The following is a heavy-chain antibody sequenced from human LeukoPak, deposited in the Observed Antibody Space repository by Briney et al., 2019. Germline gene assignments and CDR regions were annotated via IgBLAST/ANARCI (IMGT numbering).Heavy chain of an antibody. J-gene: IGHJ5*02. CDR3: AGETQTAAAGTYNWFDP. V-gene: IGHV4-39*01. Sequence: SETLSLTCTVSGGSISSSSYYWGWIRQPPGQGLEWIGSIYYSGSTYYDPSLNRLATISVDTSKNQFSLKMSYVTAADPGVYYCAGETQTAAAGTYNWFDPWGQGTLVTVSS. D-gene: IGHD6-13*01. CDR1: GGSISSSSYY. CDR2: IYYSGST.